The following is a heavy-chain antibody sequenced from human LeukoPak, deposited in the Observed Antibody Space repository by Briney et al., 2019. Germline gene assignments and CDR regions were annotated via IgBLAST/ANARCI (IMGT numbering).Heavy chain of an antibody. J-gene: IGHJ3*02. D-gene: IGHD3-10*01. Sequence: PSETLSLTCAVYGGSFSGYYWSWIRQPPGKGLEWIGEINHSGNTNYNPSLKSRVTISVDMSKNQCSLRLSSVTAADTALYYCARLTGSAIWGQGTMVTVSS. V-gene: IGHV4-34*01. CDR2: INHSGNT. CDR3: ARLTGSAI. CDR1: GGSFSGYY.